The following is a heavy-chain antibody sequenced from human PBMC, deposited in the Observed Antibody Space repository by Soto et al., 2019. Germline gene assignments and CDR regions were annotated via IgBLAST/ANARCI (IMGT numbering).Heavy chain of an antibody. D-gene: IGHD7-27*01. Sequence: GGSLRLSCAASGFTFSSYAMSWVRQAPGKGLERVSAISGSGGSTYYADSVKGRFTISRDNSKNTLYLQMNSLRAEDTAVYYCAKDRGSQLGIDYFDYWGQGTLVTVSS. CDR3: AKDRGSQLGIDYFDY. CDR1: GFTFSSYA. CDR2: ISGSGGST. J-gene: IGHJ4*02. V-gene: IGHV3-23*01.